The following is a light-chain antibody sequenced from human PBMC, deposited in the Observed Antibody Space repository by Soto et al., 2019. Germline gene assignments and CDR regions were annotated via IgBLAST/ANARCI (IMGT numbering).Light chain of an antibody. CDR1: QSVSSN. V-gene: IGKV3-15*01. J-gene: IGKJ1*01. Sequence: EIVMTQSPDTLSVSPGERATLSCRASQSVSSNLAWYQQKPGQAPRLLIYGASTRATDIPARISGSGSGTEFTLTISSLQSEDCEVYYCQQYNKWPRTFGQGTKVDIK. CDR3: QQYNKWPRT. CDR2: GAS.